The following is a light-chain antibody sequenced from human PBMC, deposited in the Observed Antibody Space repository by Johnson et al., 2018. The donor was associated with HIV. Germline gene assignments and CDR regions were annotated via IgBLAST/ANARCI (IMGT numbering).Light chain of an antibody. Sequence: SALTQPPSVSAAPGQKVTIPCSGSSSNIGKNSVSWYQQLPGTAPKLLIYESNKRPSGIPDRFSGSKSGTSATLAITGLQTGDEADYYCGTWDTRLSVLYVFGSGTKVTVL. CDR1: SSNIGKNS. J-gene: IGLJ1*01. CDR3: GTWDTRLSVLYV. V-gene: IGLV1-51*02. CDR2: ESN.